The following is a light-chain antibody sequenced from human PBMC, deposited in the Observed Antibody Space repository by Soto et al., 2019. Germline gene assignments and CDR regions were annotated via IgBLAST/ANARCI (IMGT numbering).Light chain of an antibody. CDR1: QSISSY. J-gene: IGKJ2*01. V-gene: IGKV1-39*01. Sequence: DIQMTQSPSSLSXSVGDXVTITCRASQSISSYLNWYQQKPGKAPKLLIYAASSLQSGVPSRFSGSGSGTDFTLTXXXLXXXDXXXXXXXXXYSTXNTFGQGTKLEIK. CDR2: AAS. CDR3: XXXYSTXNT.